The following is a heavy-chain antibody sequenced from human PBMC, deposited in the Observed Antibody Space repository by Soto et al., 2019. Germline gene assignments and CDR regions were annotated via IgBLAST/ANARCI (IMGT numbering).Heavy chain of an antibody. CDR1: GGSISSGGYY. V-gene: IGHV4-31*03. CDR3: ARDRYGDYEGYYYGMDV. Sequence: QVQLQESGPGLVKPSQTLSLTCTVSGGSISSGGYYWSWIRQHPGKGLEWIGYIYYSGSTYYNPSRKSRVTISVATSKNQFPLKLSSVTAADTAVYYCARDRYGDYEGYYYGMDVWGQGTTVTVSS. J-gene: IGHJ6*02. CDR2: IYYSGST. D-gene: IGHD4-17*01.